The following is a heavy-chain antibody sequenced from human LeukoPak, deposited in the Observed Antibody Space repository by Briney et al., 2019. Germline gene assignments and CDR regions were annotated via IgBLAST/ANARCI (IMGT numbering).Heavy chain of an antibody. J-gene: IGHJ3*02. Sequence: PGGSLRLSCAAPEFSVGSNYMTWVRQAPGKGLEWVSLIYSGGSTYYADSVKGRFTISRDNAKNSLYLQMNSLRAEDTAVYYCARGGVVVTAINSDAFDIWGQGTMVTVSS. CDR3: ARGGVVVTAINSDAFDI. D-gene: IGHD2-21*02. CDR1: EFSVGSNY. CDR2: IYSGGST. V-gene: IGHV3-66*01.